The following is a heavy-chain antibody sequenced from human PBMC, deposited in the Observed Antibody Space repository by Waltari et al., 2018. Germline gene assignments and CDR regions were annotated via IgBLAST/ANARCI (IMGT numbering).Heavy chain of an antibody. CDR2: MSYDGYNK. V-gene: IGHV3-30-3*01. CDR1: GFTFTSYA. CDR3: ARGSPPGAQKYYYYYMDV. Sequence: QVQLVESGGGVVQPGTSLRLSCGASGFTFTSYAQYWVRQAPGKGLDGVAFMSYDGYNKYYADSVKGRFTISRDNSKNTLYLQMDSLRPDDTAVYFCARGSPPGAQKYYYYYMDVWGKGTTVTISS. J-gene: IGHJ6*03.